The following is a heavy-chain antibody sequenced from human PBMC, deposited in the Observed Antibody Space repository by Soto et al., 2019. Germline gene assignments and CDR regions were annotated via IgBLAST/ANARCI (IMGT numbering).Heavy chain of an antibody. CDR3: ARLKAARRLENWGDP. CDR2: IYPGDSDT. D-gene: IGHD6-6*01. V-gene: IGHV5-51*01. CDR1: VYSFTSYW. Sequence: GESMKISCKGSVYSFTSYWIGWVRQMPGKGLEWMGIIYPGDSDTRYSPSFQGQVTISADKSISTAYLQWSSLRASDTAMYYCARLKAARRLENWGDPWGQGIRGTVSA. J-gene: IGHJ5*02.